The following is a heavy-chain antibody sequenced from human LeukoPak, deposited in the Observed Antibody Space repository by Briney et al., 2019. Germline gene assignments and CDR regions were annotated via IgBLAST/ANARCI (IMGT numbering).Heavy chain of an antibody. CDR2: IKKDGSET. J-gene: IGHJ4*02. D-gene: IGHD5-12*01. CDR1: GFTFSTSW. V-gene: IGHV3-7*03. Sequence: GGSLGLSCAASGFTFSTSWMSWVRQVPGKGLEWVANIKKDGSETYYVDSVKGRFTISRDNAKNSLYLQMNSLRAEDTAMYYCARGRYSGTTYYFDYWGQGTLVTVSS. CDR3: ARGRYSGTTYYFDY.